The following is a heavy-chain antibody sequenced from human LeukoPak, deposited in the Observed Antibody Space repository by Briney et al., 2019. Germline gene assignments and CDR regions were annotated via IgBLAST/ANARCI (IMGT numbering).Heavy chain of an antibody. J-gene: IGHJ5*02. CDR1: GFTFGSYG. V-gene: IGHV3-30*03. CDR3: ARDPGNHSGA. D-gene: IGHD6-19*01. Sequence: GGSLRLSWAASGFTFGSYGMHWVRQAPGKGLEWVAVISYDGSNKYYADSVKGRFTISRDNAKNSLYLQMNTLRAEDTAMYYCARDPGNHSGAWGQGTLVTVSS. CDR2: ISYDGSNK.